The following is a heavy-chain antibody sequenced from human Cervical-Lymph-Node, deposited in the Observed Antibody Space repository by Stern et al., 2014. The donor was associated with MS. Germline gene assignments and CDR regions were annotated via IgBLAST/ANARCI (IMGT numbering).Heavy chain of an antibody. D-gene: IGHD2-15*01. CDR1: GFSLSTTRAG. CDR3: AHRSSGAYCSGESCYFAH. CDR2: LYWDDER. Sequence: QVTLRESGPTLVKPTQTLTLTCTFSGFSLSTTRAGVAWIRQPPGKALEWLALLYWDDERRYSPSLKDRLTITKDNSKNQVVLTMTNLDPVDTATYYCAHRSSGAYCSGESCYFAHWGQGALVTVSS. V-gene: IGHV2-5*02. J-gene: IGHJ4*02.